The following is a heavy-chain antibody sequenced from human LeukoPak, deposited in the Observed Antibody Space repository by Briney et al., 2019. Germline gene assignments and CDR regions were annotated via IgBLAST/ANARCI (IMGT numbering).Heavy chain of an antibody. V-gene: IGHV3-7*01. CDR1: GFTFSSYW. CDR2: IRQDGSQK. CDR3: AREDHDAFDI. Sequence: GGSLRLSCAASGFTFSSYWMSWVRQAPGKGLEWVATIRQDGSQKYYVDSVKGRFTISRDNAKNSLYLQMNSLRAEDTAVYYCAREDHDAFDIWGQGTMVTVSS. J-gene: IGHJ3*02.